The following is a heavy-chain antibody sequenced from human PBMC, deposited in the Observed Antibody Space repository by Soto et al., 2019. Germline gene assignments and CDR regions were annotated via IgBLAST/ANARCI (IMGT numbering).Heavy chain of an antibody. V-gene: IGHV3-66*01. J-gene: IGHJ4*02. CDR1: GFTVSSNY. CDR3: ARFSNSGWWASYFDY. D-gene: IGHD6-19*01. CDR2: IYSGGST. Sequence: EVQLVESGGGLVQPGGSLRLSCAASGFTVSSNYMSWVRQAPGKGLEWVSVIYSGGSTYYADSVKGRFTISRDNSKNTLYLQMNSLRAEDTAVYYCARFSNSGWWASYFDYWGQGTLVTVSS.